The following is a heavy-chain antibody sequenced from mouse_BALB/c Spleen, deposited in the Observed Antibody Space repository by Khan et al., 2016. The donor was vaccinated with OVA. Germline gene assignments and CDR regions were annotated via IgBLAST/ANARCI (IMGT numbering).Heavy chain of an antibody. D-gene: IGHD2-14*01. CDR3: ARGTRN. V-gene: IGHV3-8*02. CDR2: ITYSGST. CDR1: GDSITSCY. Sequence: EVQLQEAGPSLVKPSQTLSLTCSVTGDSITSCYWNWIRKFPGNNLEYMGYITYSGSTYCYPSLKSRISISRDTSKNHHFLQLNSVTTEDTAAYYVARGTRNWGQGISVTVSS. J-gene: IGHJ4*01.